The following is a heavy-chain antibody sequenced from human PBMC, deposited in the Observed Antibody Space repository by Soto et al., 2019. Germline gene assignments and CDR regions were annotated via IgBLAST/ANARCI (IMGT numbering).Heavy chain of an antibody. CDR3: ARTDWNFVVYYYGVDV. CDR1: GGSISSYY. Sequence: PSETLSLTCTVSGGSISSYYWSWIRQPPGNGLEWIGYISYSVSPSYNPSLRSRVTISIDSSKNQFSLKVTSVTAADTAVYYCARTDWNFVVYYYGVDVWGQGTTVTVSS. D-gene: IGHD1-7*01. V-gene: IGHV4-59*01. CDR2: ISYSVSP. J-gene: IGHJ6*02.